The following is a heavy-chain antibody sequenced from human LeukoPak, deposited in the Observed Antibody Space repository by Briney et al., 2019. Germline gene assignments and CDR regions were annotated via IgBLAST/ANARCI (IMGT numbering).Heavy chain of an antibody. V-gene: IGHV6-1*01. D-gene: IGHD3-22*01. CDR1: GDSVSSNSAA. J-gene: IGHJ3*02. Sequence: SQTLSLTCAISGDSVSSNSAAWNWIRQSPSRGLERLGRTYYRSKWYNDYAVSVKSRITINPDTSKNQFSLQLNSVTPEDTAVYYCARVYAYYYDSSGNMGEFDAFDIWGQGTMVTVSS. CDR3: ARVYAYYYDSSGNMGEFDAFDI. CDR2: TYYRSKWYN.